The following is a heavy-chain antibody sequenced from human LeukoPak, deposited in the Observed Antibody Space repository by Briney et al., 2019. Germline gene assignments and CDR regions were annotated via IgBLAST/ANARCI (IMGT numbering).Heavy chain of an antibody. CDR1: GITFTNAW. Sequence: GGSLRLSCVASGITFTNAWMTWVRQAPGQGLEWIGRIKSKSGGETTDYAAHVKGRFTISRDDSKNTLYLQMSSLKTEDTGVYYCTTDSKYSSSGTFWSDPWGQGTLVTVSS. CDR3: TTDSKYSSSGTFWSDP. D-gene: IGHD6-13*01. CDR2: IKSKSGGETT. V-gene: IGHV3-15*01. J-gene: IGHJ5*02.